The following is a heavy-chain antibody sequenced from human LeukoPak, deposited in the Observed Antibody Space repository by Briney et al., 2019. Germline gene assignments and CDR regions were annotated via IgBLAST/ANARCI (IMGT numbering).Heavy chain of an antibody. CDR2: INPSGGST. CDR1: GYTFTSYY. D-gene: IGHD3-9*01. Sequence: ASVKVSCKASGYTFTSYYMHWVRQAPGQGLEWMGIINPSGGSTSYAQKFQGRVTMTRDTSRSTVYMELSSLRSEDTAVYYCARGEDYYDILTGYYMGAFDIWGQGTMVTVSS. V-gene: IGHV1-46*01. CDR3: ARGEDYYDILTGYYMGAFDI. J-gene: IGHJ3*02.